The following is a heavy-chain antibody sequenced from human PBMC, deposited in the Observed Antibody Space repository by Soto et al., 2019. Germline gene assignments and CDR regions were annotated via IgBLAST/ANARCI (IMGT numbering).Heavy chain of an antibody. Sequence: SETLSLTCTVSGGSISTPGYSWSWIRQPPGKAPEWIGYIHHNGNAYPKPSLESRVTISGDGARNQFTLKMTAVTAAETGLYYCAARPYYYYGLDVGGQGTTVTVSS. V-gene: IGHV4-30-2*01. J-gene: IGHJ6*02. CDR1: GGSISTPGYS. CDR2: IHHNGNA. CDR3: AARPYYYYGLDV. D-gene: IGHD3-10*01.